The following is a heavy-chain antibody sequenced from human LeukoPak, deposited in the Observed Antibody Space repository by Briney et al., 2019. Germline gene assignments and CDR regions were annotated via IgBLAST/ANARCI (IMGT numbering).Heavy chain of an antibody. CDR2: IHYSGST. D-gene: IGHD2-2*01. CDR1: RGSISSEF. Sequence: SETLSLTCTVSRGSISSEFWSWIRQPPGKGLEGIGYIHYSGSTSYNPSLKSRVTISVDTSKNKFSLKLDSVTAADTAVYYCARQAYCSGTSCYPFDYWGQGTLVTVSS. J-gene: IGHJ4*02. V-gene: IGHV4-59*08. CDR3: ARQAYCSGTSCYPFDY.